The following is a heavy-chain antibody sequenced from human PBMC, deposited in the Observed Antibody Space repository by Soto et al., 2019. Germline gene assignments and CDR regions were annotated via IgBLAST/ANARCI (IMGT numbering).Heavy chain of an antibody. D-gene: IGHD3-3*01. V-gene: IGHV1-18*01. J-gene: IGHJ6*02. Sequence: GASVKVSCKASGYTFTSYGISWVRQAPGQGLEWMGWISAYNGNTNYAQKLQGRVTMTTDTSTSTAYMELRSLRSDDTAVYYCAILTFLRFLEWPDGGGYYGMDVWGQGTTVTVSS. CDR2: ISAYNGNT. CDR1: GYTFTSYG. CDR3: AILTFLRFLEWPDGGGYYGMDV.